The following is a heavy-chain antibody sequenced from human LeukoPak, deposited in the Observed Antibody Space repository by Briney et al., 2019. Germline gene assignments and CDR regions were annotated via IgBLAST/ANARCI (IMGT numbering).Heavy chain of an antibody. CDR3: AKSRGDIAARTAWPFDY. D-gene: IGHD6-6*01. J-gene: IGHJ4*02. CDR1: GFTFSDYY. CDR2: ISSSGSTI. Sequence: PGGSLRLSCAASGFTFSDYYMSWIRQAPGKGLEWVSYISSSGSTIYYADSVKGRFTISRDNAKNSLYLQMNSLRAEDTAVYYCAKSRGDIAARTAWPFDYWGQGTLVTVSS. V-gene: IGHV3-11*01.